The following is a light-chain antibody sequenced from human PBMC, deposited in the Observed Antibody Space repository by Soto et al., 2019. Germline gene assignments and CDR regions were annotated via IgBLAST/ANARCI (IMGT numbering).Light chain of an antibody. J-gene: IGLJ2*01. CDR1: SSDVGGYNY. V-gene: IGLV2-14*01. CDR3: SSYTSSGTLL. CDR2: DVS. Sequence: QSALTQPASVSGSPGQSITISCTGTSSDVGGYNYVSWYQQHPGKAPKLMIYDVSNRPSGVSNRFSGSKSGNTASLTISGIQAEDEADYYCSSYTSSGTLLFGGGTKLTVL.